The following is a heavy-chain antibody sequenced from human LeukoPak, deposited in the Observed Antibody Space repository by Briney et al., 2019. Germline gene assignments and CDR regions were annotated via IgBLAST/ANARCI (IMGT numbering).Heavy chain of an antibody. Sequence: GGSLRLSCEASGLTFSSYAMSWVRQAPGKGLEWVSGISATGGARYYADSVKGRFTISRDNSKNTLYLQMNSLRAEDTAVYYCAKEITGYSSGWYDYWGQGTLVTVSS. CDR3: AKEITGYSSGWYDY. CDR1: GLTFSSYA. D-gene: IGHD6-19*01. J-gene: IGHJ4*02. CDR2: ISATGGAR. V-gene: IGHV3-23*01.